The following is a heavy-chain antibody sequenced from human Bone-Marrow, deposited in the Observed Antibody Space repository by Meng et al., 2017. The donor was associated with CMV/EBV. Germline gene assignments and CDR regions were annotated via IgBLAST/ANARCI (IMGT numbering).Heavy chain of an antibody. D-gene: IGHD2-2*01. V-gene: IGHV5-10-1*01. CDR3: ASQASHCSSTSCLIDY. J-gene: IGHJ4*02. Sequence: SGYSFPSYWISWVRQMPGKGLEWMGRIDPSDSYTNYSPSFQGHVTISADKSISTAYLQWSSLKASDTAMYYCASQASHCSSTSCLIDYWGQGTLVTV. CDR2: IDPSDSYT. CDR1: GYSFPSYW.